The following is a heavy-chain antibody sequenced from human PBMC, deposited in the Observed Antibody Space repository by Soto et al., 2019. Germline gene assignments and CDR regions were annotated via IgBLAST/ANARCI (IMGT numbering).Heavy chain of an antibody. Sequence: GGSLRLSCAATVFTFSSYGMHWVRQAPGKGLEWVAVISYDGSNKYYADSVKGRFTISRDNSKNTLYLQMNSPRAEDTAVYYCAKDAPSMGLDYWGQGTLVTVSS. D-gene: IGHD6-6*01. CDR1: VFTFSSYG. CDR3: AKDAPSMGLDY. V-gene: IGHV3-30*18. CDR2: ISYDGSNK. J-gene: IGHJ4*02.